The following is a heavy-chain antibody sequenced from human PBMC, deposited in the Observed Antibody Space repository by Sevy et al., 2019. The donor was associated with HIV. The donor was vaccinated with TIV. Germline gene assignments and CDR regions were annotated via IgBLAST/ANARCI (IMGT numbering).Heavy chain of an antibody. J-gene: IGHJ4*02. CDR2: IIPIFHTT. CDR1: GGTFKNYA. CDR3: VRGITTIMGGGYYFDS. D-gene: IGHD1-1*01. V-gene: IGHV1-69*13. Sequence: ASVKVSCKASGGTFKNYAISWVRQAPGQGLEWMGGIIPIFHTTDYAQNFQGRITITADESTSTIYMELGGLRSEDTGVYYCVRGITTIMGGGYYFDSWGRGALVTVSS.